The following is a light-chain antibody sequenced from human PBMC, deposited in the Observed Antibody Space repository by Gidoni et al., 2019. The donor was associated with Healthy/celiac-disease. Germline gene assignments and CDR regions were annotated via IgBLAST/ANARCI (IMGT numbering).Light chain of an antibody. CDR2: QDS. CDR3: QAWASSTAV. CDR1: KLGDKY. V-gene: IGLV3-1*01. J-gene: IGLJ2*01. Sequence: SYELTQPPSVSVSPGQTASITCSGDKLGDKYACWYQQKPGQSPVLVLYQDSKRPSGIPERFSGSNSGNTATLTIRGTQAMDEADYYCQAWASSTAVFGGGTKLTVL.